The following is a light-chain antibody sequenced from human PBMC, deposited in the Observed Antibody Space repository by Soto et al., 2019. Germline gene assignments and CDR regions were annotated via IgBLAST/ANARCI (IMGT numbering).Light chain of an antibody. Sequence: DIQMTQSPSSLSASIGDTVTITCRASQTISTYLNWYQQKPGKAPQLLMYGASSLQSGIPSRFGGSGSGTHFTLTITSLQHEDFAVYYCQQSFTTPIYTFGQGTRLEVK. CDR1: QTISTY. CDR2: GAS. CDR3: QQSFTTPIYT. V-gene: IGKV1-39*01. J-gene: IGKJ2*01.